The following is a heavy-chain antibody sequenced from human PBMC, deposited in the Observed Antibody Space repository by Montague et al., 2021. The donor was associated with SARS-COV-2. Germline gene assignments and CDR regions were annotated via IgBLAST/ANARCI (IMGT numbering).Heavy chain of an antibody. CDR2: ICHDGST. CDR3: ARFNSTGSGSYYIFDY. D-gene: IGHD1-26*01. Sequence: SETLSLTCTVSGGSISNSVYYWGWVRQPPGKGLEWIGEICHDGSTNYNPSLKSRLTIAVDKSKNQFSLKLITVTAADTALYYCARFNSTGSGSYYIFDYWGQGTLVTVSS. V-gene: IGHV4-39*07. J-gene: IGHJ4*02. CDR1: GGSISNSVYY.